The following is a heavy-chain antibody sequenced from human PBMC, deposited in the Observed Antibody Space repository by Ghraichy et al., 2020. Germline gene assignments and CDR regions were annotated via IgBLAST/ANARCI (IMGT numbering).Heavy chain of an antibody. CDR1: GASISSFY. CDR2: IYYSGST. Sequence: SETLSLTCAVSGASISSFYWSFIRQPPGKGLEWIGYIYYSGSTNYNPSLKSRVTISEDKSKNQISLKLSSVTAADTAVYYCARSSYEEYFRHWGQGTLVTVSS. CDR3: ARSSYEEYFRH. D-gene: IGHD3-3*01. V-gene: IGHV4-59*01. J-gene: IGHJ1*01.